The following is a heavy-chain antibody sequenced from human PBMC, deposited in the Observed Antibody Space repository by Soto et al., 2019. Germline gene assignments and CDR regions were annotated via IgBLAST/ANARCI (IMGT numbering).Heavy chain of an antibody. D-gene: IGHD2-15*01. CDR1: GGSISSGGYY. CDR3: ARGPGDVVVVAATPHNWFDP. V-gene: IGHV4-31*03. CDR2: IYYSGST. J-gene: IGHJ5*02. Sequence: SETLSLTCTVSGGSISSGGYYWSWIRQHPGKGLEWIGYIYYSGSTYYNPSLKSRVTISVDTSKNQFSLKLSSVTAADTAVYYCARGPGDVVVVAATPHNWFDPWGQGTLVTVS.